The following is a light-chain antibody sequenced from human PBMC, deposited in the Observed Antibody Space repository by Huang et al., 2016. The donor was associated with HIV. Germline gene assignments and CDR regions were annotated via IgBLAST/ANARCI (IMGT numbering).Light chain of an antibody. CDR2: DAS. Sequence: EIVLTQSPATLSLCTGERSTLSCRASQRVSSYLAWDQQKPGQAPRLLIYDASNRATGIPARFSGSGSGTDFTLTISSLEPEDFAFYYCQQRTNSITFGQGTRLEIK. J-gene: IGKJ5*01. CDR3: QQRTNSIT. V-gene: IGKV3-11*01. CDR1: QRVSSY.